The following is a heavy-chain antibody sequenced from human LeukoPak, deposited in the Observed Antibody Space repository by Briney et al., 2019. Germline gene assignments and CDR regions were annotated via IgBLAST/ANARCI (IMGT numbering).Heavy chain of an antibody. Sequence: GGSLRLSCAASGFTVSRNYMSWVRQAPGKGLEWVSVIYSGGSTYCADSVKGRFTISRDNSKNTLYLQMNSLRAEDTAVYYCARMAYYYDSSGLSNDYWGQGTLVTVSS. CDR2: IYSGGST. CDR3: ARMAYYYDSSGLSNDY. D-gene: IGHD3-22*01. CDR1: GFTVSRNY. V-gene: IGHV3-53*01. J-gene: IGHJ4*02.